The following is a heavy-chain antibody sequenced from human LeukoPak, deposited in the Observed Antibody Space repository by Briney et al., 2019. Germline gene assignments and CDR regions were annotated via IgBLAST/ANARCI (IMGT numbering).Heavy chain of an antibody. Sequence: GGSLRLSCAASGFTFNDYAMYWVRQAPGKGLEWVSGINWNSGSIGYADSVKGRFTISRDNAKNSLYLQMNSLRAEDTALYYCAKDYRAAAGFDYWGQGTLVTVSS. V-gene: IGHV3-9*01. CDR3: AKDYRAAAGFDY. CDR2: INWNSGSI. CDR1: GFTFNDYA. J-gene: IGHJ4*02. D-gene: IGHD6-13*01.